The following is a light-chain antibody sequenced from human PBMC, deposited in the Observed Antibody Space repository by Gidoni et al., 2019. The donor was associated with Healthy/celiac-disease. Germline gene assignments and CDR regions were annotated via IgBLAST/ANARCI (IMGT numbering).Light chain of an antibody. Sequence: SYVLTQPPSVSVAPRKTARITCGGNNIGSKSVHWYQQKPVQDPVLVVYDDSDRPSVIPERFSGSNSGNTATLTISRVEAGDEADYYCQVWDSSSDHPYVFGTGTKFTVL. J-gene: IGLJ1*01. CDR1: NIGSKS. CDR3: QVWDSSSDHPYV. CDR2: DDS. V-gene: IGLV3-21*03.